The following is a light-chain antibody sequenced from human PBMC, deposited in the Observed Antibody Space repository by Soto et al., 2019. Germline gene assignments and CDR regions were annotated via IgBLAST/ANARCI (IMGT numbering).Light chain of an antibody. J-gene: IGLJ1*01. CDR1: SSDVGASDF. CDR3: LSHSGCIHV. Sequence: QSALTQPPSASGSPGQSVAISCTGTSSDVGASDFVSWYQQHSGKAPKLLLYEVNKRPSGVPDRFSGSKSGNTASLTVSAHHADEEDDYYRLSHSGCIHVLGSGTKLTVL. V-gene: IGLV2-8*01. CDR2: EVN.